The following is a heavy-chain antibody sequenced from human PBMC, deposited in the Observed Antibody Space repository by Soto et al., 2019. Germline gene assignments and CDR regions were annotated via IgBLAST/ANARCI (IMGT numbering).Heavy chain of an antibody. D-gene: IGHD6-19*01. Sequence: EVQLLESGGGLVQPGGSLRLSCAASGFTFSSYAMSWVRQAPGKGLEWVSAISGSGGSTSYADSVKGRFTISRDNSKNTLYLQMNSLRAEDTAVYYCAKDPRRGYSSGWYGYWGQGTLVTVTS. CDR2: ISGSGGST. CDR1: GFTFSSYA. V-gene: IGHV3-23*01. CDR3: AKDPRRGYSSGWYGY. J-gene: IGHJ4*02.